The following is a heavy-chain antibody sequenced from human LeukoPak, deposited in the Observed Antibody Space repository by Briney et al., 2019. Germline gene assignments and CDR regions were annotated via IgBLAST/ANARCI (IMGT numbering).Heavy chain of an antibody. CDR1: GGSFSGYY. CDR2: INHSGST. V-gene: IGHV4-34*01. CDR3: AREFGGSHVFDP. J-gene: IGHJ5*02. D-gene: IGHD3-16*01. Sequence: SETLSLTCAVYGGSFSGYYWSWIRQPPGKGLEWIGEINHSGSTNYDPSLKSRVTISVDTSKNQFSLKLSSVTAADTAVYYCAREFGGSHVFDPWGQGTLVTVSS.